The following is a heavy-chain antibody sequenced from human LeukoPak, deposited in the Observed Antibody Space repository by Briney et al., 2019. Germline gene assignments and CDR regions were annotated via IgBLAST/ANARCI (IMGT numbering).Heavy chain of an antibody. CDR2: ISASGGLT. Sequence: GGSLRLSCAGSAFTFSSYAMSWVRQAPGKGLEWVSGISASGGLTYYADSVKGRFTISRDNSKNTLYLQMNGLRAEDTAVYYCAKISGGSGSYYLYYFDSWGQGTLVTVSS. CDR3: AKISGGSGSYYLYYFDS. CDR1: AFTFSSYA. D-gene: IGHD3-10*01. V-gene: IGHV3-23*01. J-gene: IGHJ4*02.